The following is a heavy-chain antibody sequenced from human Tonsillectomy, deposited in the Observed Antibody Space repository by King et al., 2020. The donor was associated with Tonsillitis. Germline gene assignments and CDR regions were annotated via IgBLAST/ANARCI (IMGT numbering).Heavy chain of an antibody. CDR3: ARGRVDTAMVTYLDY. D-gene: IGHD5-18*01. CDR2: IIPLFGTA. Sequence: VQLVESGAEVKKPGSSVKVSCKASGGTFSSYAISLVRQAPGQGLEWMGGIIPLFGTANYAQKFQGRVTITADVSTSTAYMELSSLRSEDTAVYYCARGRVDTAMVTYLDYWGQGTLVTVSS. CDR1: GGTFSSYA. J-gene: IGHJ4*02. V-gene: IGHV1-69*01.